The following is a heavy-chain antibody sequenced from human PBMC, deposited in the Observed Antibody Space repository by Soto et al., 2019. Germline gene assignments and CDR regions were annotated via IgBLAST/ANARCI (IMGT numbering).Heavy chain of an antibody. V-gene: IGHV3-48*03. D-gene: IGHD3-22*01. Sequence: EVQLVESGGGLVQPGGSLRLSCAASGFTFSSYEMNWVRQAPGKGLEWVSYISSSGTTIYYADSVKGRFTISRDNAKNSLYLQMNSLRAEDTAVYYCARGERTDDSGGYWLGYWGQGTLVTVSS. CDR1: GFTFSSYE. J-gene: IGHJ4*02. CDR2: ISSSGTTI. CDR3: ARGERTDDSGGYWLGY.